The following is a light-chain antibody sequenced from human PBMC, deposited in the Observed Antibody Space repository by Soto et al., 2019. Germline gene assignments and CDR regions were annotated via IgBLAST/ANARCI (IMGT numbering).Light chain of an antibody. Sequence: QSALTQPASVSGSPGQSITISCSGTSSDIGTYDHVAWFQQFPGKTPKLMIYSVSNRPSGVSYRFSGSKSCNTASLTISGHQAEDEADYYCISYTVSRSYVFGTGTKVTVL. CDR3: ISYTVSRSYV. CDR1: SSDIGTYDH. CDR2: SVS. V-gene: IGLV2-14*01. J-gene: IGLJ1*01.